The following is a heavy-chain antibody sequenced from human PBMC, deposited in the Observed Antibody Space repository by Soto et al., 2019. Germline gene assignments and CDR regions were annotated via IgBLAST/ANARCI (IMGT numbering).Heavy chain of an antibody. CDR2: SSNSGTFT. V-gene: IGHV3-11*05. Sequence: QVPLVESGGGLVKPGGSLRLTCAASGFSISDHYMSWIRQAPGKGLEWVSYSSNSGTFTKYADSVKGRFSISRDNAKNSLDLEINSLRGEDTAIYYCARSGDNYNVLDYWGQGTPGTFSS. J-gene: IGHJ4*02. CDR1: GFSISDHY. CDR3: ARSGDNYNVLDY. D-gene: IGHD3-10*02.